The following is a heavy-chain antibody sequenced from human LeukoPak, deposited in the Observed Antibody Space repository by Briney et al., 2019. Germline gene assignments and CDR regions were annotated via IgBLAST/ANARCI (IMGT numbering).Heavy chain of an antibody. Sequence: SETLSLTCTVSGGSISSYDWSWIRQPAGKGLEWIGRIYTSGSTNYNSSLKSRVTMSVDTSKNQFSLNLNSVTAADTAVYYCARDQAGLRYGMDVWGQGTTVTVSS. CDR2: IYTSGST. CDR3: ARDQAGLRYGMDV. J-gene: IGHJ6*02. CDR1: GGSISSYD. V-gene: IGHV4-4*07.